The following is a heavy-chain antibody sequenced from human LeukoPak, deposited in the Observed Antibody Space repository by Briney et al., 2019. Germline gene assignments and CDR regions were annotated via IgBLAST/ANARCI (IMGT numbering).Heavy chain of an antibody. V-gene: IGHV1-18*01. CDR2: ISTYSGNT. Sequence: GASEKVSCKASGYTFTNYDINWVRQAPGQGLEWMGWISTYSGNTNYAQRLQGRVTMTTDTSTSTAYMELRSLRSDDTAVYYCARMSNWNNPGFDSWGQGTLVTVSS. D-gene: IGHD1/OR15-1a*01. CDR3: ARMSNWNNPGFDS. CDR1: GYTFTNYD. J-gene: IGHJ4*02.